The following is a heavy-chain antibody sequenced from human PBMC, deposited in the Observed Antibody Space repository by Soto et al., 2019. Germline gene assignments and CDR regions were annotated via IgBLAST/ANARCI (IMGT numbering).Heavy chain of an antibody. D-gene: IGHD2-2*01. Sequence: EVQLLESGGGLVQPGGSLRLSCAASGFSFSTYAMSWVRQAPGKGLEWVSTVGRGDSTFYADSVRGRFTISRDNSNNALLLHMNRLRADDTALYYCAKGILVEVPGTRAFDIWGQGTMVSVSS. J-gene: IGHJ3*02. V-gene: IGHV3-23*01. CDR1: GFSFSTYA. CDR3: AKGILVEVPGTRAFDI. CDR2: VGRGDST.